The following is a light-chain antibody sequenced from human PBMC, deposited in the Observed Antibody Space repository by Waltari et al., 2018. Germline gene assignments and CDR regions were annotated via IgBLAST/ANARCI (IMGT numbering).Light chain of an antibody. CDR1: DSDVGAYDS. CDR2: EVS. Sequence: QSALTQPASVSGSPGQSITISCPGTDSDVGAYDSVSWYQQHPGKAPHLIIYEVSNRPSGISNRFSASKSGNTASLTISGLQAEDEADYYCSSYTNSSAPGVFGTGTRVTVL. J-gene: IGLJ1*01. V-gene: IGLV2-14*01. CDR3: SSYTNSSAPGV.